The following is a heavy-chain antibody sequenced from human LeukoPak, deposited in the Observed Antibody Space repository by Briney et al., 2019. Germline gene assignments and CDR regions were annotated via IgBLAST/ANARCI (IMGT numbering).Heavy chain of an antibody. CDR2: KYASGSS. CDR3: ARHGGGVRSPFDY. Sequence: SETLSLTCTVSGGSIGFSYWSWIRQSPGKGLEWIGYKYASGSSNYNPSLKGRVTLSIDTSKSQFSLKLRSATAADTAVYYCARHGGGVRSPFDYWGQGTVVTVSS. D-gene: IGHD3-16*01. V-gene: IGHV4-4*09. J-gene: IGHJ4*02. CDR1: GGSIGFSY.